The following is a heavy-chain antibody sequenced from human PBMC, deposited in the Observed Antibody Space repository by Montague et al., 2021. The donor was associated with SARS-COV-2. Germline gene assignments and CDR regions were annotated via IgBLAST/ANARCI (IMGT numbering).Heavy chain of an antibody. V-gene: IGHV4-39*07. Sequence: SETLSLTCTVSGGSISSSSSYWGWIRQPPGMGLEWIGSIYYSGSTYYNPSLKSRITISVDTSKNQFSLRWTSVTAADTAVYYCARDIRIPMLIVIQGYGMDVWGQGTTVTVSS. J-gene: IGHJ6*02. D-gene: IGHD3-22*01. CDR1: GGSISSSSSY. CDR2: IYYSGST. CDR3: ARDIRIPMLIVIQGYGMDV.